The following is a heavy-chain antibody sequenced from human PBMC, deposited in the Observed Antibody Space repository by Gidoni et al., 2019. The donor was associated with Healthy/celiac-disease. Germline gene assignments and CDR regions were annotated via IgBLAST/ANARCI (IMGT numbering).Heavy chain of an antibody. CDR1: GFTFSSYA. Sequence: QVQLVESGGGVVQQGRSLRLSCAASGFTFSSYAMHWVRQAPGKGLEWVAVISYDGSNKYYADSVKGRFTISRDNSKNTLYLQMNSLRAEDTAVYYCASVEGTYYDFWSGYFPRPFDIWGQGTMVTVSS. D-gene: IGHD3-3*01. J-gene: IGHJ3*02. CDR2: ISYDGSNK. V-gene: IGHV3-30-3*01. CDR3: ASVEGTYYDFWSGYFPRPFDI.